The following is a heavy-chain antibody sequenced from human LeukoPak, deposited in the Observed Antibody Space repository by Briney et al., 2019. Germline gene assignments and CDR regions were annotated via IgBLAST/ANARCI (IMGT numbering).Heavy chain of an antibody. J-gene: IGHJ4*02. CDR3: ARPTTYGSGVFDY. D-gene: IGHD3-10*01. CDR1: GYTFTSYW. Sequence: GESLKISCKGSGYTFTSYWIGWVRQMPRKGLEWMGIIYPGDSDTRYSPSFQGQVTISADKSISTAYLQWSSLKASDTAMYYCARPTTYGSGVFDYWGQGTLVTVSS. V-gene: IGHV5-51*01. CDR2: IYPGDSDT.